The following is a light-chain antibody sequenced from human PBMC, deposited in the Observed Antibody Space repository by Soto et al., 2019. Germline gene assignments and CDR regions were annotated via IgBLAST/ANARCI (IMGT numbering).Light chain of an antibody. CDR1: QDINNY. Sequence: DIQMTQSPSSLSASVGDRVTITCQASQDINNYLNWYQQKPGKAPKLLIYGASNLETAVTSRFSRGGDGSLYNFTIPRMQAGDCAAYYWQQYASLDECTVGGGTKVQIE. J-gene: IGKJ4*01. CDR2: GAS. CDR3: QQYASLDECT. V-gene: IGKV1-33*01.